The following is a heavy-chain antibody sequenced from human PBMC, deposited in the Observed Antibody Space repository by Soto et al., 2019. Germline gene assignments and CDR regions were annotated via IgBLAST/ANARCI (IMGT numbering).Heavy chain of an antibody. V-gene: IGHV4-39*01. J-gene: IGHJ4*02. Sequence: PSETLSLTCTVSGGSISSSSYYWGWIRQPPGKGLEWIGSIYYSGSTYYNPSLKSRVTISVDTSKNQFSLKLSSVTAADTAVYYCARASFDILTGYYALDYWGQGTLVTVSS. CDR3: ARASFDILTGYYALDY. D-gene: IGHD3-9*01. CDR2: IYYSGST. CDR1: GGSISSSSYY.